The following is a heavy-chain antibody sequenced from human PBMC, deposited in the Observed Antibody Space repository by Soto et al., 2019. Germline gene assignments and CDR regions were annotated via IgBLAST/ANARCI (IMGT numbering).Heavy chain of an antibody. CDR1: GGSFSGYY. CDR3: ARGAPNYYGSGSYYTYRGGKVNFDY. J-gene: IGHJ4*02. CDR2: INHSGST. V-gene: IGHV4-34*01. Sequence: QVQLQQWGAGLLKPSETLSLTCAVYGGSFSGYYWSWIRQPPGKGLEWIGEINHSGSTNYNPSLKSHVTISVDTSKNQFSLKLSSVTAADTAVYYCARGAPNYYGSGSYYTYRGGKVNFDYWGQGTLVTVSS. D-gene: IGHD3-10*01.